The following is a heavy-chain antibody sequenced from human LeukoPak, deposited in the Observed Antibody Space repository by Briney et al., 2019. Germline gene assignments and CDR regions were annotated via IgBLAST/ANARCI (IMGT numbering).Heavy chain of an antibody. J-gene: IGHJ4*02. V-gene: IGHV3-74*01. CDR2: INRDGRST. CDR1: GFTFRTDW. CDR3: GSGGGLLDY. D-gene: IGHD3-3*01. Sequence: GGSLRLSCVGSGFTFRTDWVNWVRQAPGKGLVWVSRINRDGRSTIYADSVKGRFTISRDNAKNTVYLQMNSLRTEDTAVYYCGSGGGLLDYWGQGTLVTVSS.